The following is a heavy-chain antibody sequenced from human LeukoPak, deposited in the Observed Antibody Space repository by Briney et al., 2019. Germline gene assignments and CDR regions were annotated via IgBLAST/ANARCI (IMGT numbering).Heavy chain of an antibody. CDR2: IYYSGST. CDR1: GGSVSSGSYY. V-gene: IGHV4-61*01. D-gene: IGHD4-17*01. J-gene: IGHJ2*01. Sequence: SETLSLTCTVSGGSVSSGSYYWSWIRQPPGKGLEWIGYIYYSGSTNYNPSLKSRVTISVDTSKNQFSLKLSSVTAADTAVYYCARDYGDYDRRYFDLWGRGTLVTVSS. CDR3: ARDYGDYDRRYFDL.